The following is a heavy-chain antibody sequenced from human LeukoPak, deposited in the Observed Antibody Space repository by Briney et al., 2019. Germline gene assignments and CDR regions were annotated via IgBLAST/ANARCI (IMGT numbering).Heavy chain of an antibody. CDR1: GGSFSGYY. Sequence: PSETLSLTCAVYGGSFSGYYWSWIRQPPGKGLEWIGEINHSGSTNYNPSLKSRVTISIDTSKNQFSLKLNFVTAADTAVYYCARRPCSGGSCYSGRPYNWFDPWGQGTLVTVSS. D-gene: IGHD2-15*01. J-gene: IGHJ5*02. CDR2: INHSGST. V-gene: IGHV4-34*01. CDR3: ARRPCSGGSCYSGRPYNWFDP.